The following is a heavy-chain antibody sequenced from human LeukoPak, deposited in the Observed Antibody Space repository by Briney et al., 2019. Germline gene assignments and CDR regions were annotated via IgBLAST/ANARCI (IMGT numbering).Heavy chain of an antibody. J-gene: IGHJ4*02. CDR3: ARESPFLGATAHFNY. V-gene: IGHV3-21*01. CDR1: GFTFSSYS. Sequence: PGGSLRLSCAASGFTFSSYSMNWVRQARGKGLESVSSMSSSSSYIYYAASLKARFTTSRHNAKNSLYLQMNSLRAADTAVYYCARESPFLGATAHFNYWGQGTLVTVSS. D-gene: IGHD1-26*01. CDR2: MSSSSSYI.